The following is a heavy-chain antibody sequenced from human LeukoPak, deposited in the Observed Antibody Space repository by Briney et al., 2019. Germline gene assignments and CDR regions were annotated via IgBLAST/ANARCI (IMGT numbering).Heavy chain of an antibody. J-gene: IGHJ6*02. D-gene: IGHD3-22*01. CDR1: GGSISSYC. V-gene: IGHV4-59*01. CDR2: IYYSRST. CDR3: AGEIRYYYESSGYSYGMDV. Sequence: PSETLSLTCTVSGGSISSYCWSWIRQPPGKGLEWIGYIYYSRSTNYNPSLKSRVIISVDTSKNQFSLKLSSVTAADTAVYYCAGEIRYYYESSGYSYGMDVWGQGTTVTVSS.